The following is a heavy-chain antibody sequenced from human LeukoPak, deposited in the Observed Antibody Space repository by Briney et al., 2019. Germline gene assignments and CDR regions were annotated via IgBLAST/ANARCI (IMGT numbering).Heavy chain of an antibody. Sequence: SATLSLTCTVAGGSISSYYWSWIRQPAGKGLEWIGRIYTSGSTNYNPSLKSRVTMSVDTSKNQFSLKLSSVTAADTAVYYCAREWGYYDSSGYYYSNVLYDYWGQGTLVTVSS. CDR1: GGSISSYY. J-gene: IGHJ4*02. CDR3: AREWGYYDSSGYYYSNVLYDY. CDR2: IYTSGST. V-gene: IGHV4-4*07. D-gene: IGHD3-22*01.